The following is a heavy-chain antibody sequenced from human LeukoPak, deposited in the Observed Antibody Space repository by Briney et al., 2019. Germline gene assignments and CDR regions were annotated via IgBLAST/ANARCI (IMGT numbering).Heavy chain of an antibody. CDR3: AKDQNTGYANNWFDP. D-gene: IGHD5-12*01. Sequence: ASVKVSCKASGYSFTVYYIHWVRQAPGQGLEWMGWINPNNGGTNFAQKVQGRVTMTRDTSISTAYMELSRLRSDDTAIYYCAKDQNTGYANNWFDPWGQGTLVTVSS. CDR1: GYSFTVYY. J-gene: IGHJ5*02. CDR2: INPNNGGT. V-gene: IGHV1-2*02.